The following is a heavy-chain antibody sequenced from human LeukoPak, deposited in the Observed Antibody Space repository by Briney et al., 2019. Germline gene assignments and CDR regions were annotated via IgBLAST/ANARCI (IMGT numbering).Heavy chain of an antibody. D-gene: IGHD2-2*01. CDR2: IYHSGST. Sequence: SETLSLTCTVSGYSISSGYYWGWIRQPPGKGLEWIGSIYHSGSTYYNPSLKSRVTISVDTSKNQFSLKLSSVNAADTAVYYCWIVVVPATFDYWGQGTLVTVSS. J-gene: IGHJ4*02. CDR3: WIVVVPATFDY. CDR1: GYSISSGYY. V-gene: IGHV4-38-2*02.